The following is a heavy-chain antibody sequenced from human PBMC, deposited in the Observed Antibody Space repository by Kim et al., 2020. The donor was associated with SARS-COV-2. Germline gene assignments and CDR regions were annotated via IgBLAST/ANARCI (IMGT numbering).Heavy chain of an antibody. V-gene: IGHV3-30*18. Sequence: GGSLRLSCAVSGITFNNYGMHWVRQAPGKGLEWVAVISFDGSNKYYADSVKGRFTIYRDNSTKTLYLPMTSLRAEETAVFYCAKPKNNFRDYYYGMEVWG. CDR2: ISFDGSNK. J-gene: IGHJ6*01. CDR3: AKPKNNFRDYYYGMEV. CDR1: GITFNNYG.